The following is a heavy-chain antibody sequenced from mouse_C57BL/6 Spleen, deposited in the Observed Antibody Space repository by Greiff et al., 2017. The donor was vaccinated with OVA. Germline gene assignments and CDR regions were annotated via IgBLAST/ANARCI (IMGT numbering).Heavy chain of an antibody. Sequence: EVMLVESEGGLVQPGSSMKLSCTASGFTFSDYYMAWVRQVPEKGLEWVANINYDGSSTYYLDSLKSRFIISRDNAKNILYLQMSSLKSEDTATYYCARVLLDSSGYDYWGQGTSVTVSS. V-gene: IGHV5-16*01. J-gene: IGHJ4*01. D-gene: IGHD3-2*02. CDR2: INYDGSST. CDR1: GFTFSDYY. CDR3: ARVLLDSSGYDY.